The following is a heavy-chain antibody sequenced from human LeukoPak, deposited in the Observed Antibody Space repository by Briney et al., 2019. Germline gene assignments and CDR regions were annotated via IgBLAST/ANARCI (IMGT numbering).Heavy chain of an antibody. D-gene: IGHD3-22*01. J-gene: IGHJ4*02. V-gene: IGHV1-18*01. Sequence: ASVKVSRKASGYTFTSYGISWVRQAPGQGLEWMGWISAYNGNTNYAQKLQGRVTMTTDTSTSTAYMELRSLRSDDTAVYYCARDRPMIVVVTPQGFDYWGQGTLVTVSS. CDR1: GYTFTSYG. CDR2: ISAYNGNT. CDR3: ARDRPMIVVVTPQGFDY.